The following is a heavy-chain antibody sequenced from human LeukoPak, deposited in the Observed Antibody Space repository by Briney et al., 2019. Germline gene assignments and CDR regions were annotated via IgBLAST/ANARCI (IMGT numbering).Heavy chain of an antibody. V-gene: IGHV4-34*09. J-gene: IGHJ4*02. CDR2: INHSGST. D-gene: IGHD5-18*01. CDR3: ARGHIQLWLPHLDY. Sequence: PSETLSLTCAVYGGSFSGYYWSWIRQPPGKGLEWIGEINHSGSTNYNPSLKSRVTISVDTSKNQFSLKLSSVTAADTAVYYCARGHIQLWLPHLDYWGQGTLVTVSS. CDR1: GGSFSGYY.